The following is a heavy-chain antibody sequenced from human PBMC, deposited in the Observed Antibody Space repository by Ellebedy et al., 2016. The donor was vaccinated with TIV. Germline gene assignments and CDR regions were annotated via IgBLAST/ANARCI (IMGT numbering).Heavy chain of an antibody. D-gene: IGHD1-26*01. Sequence: GESLKISCAASGFTFSSYGMHWVRQAPGKGLEWVAVISYDGSNKYYADSVKGRFTISRDNSKNTLYLQMNSLRAEDTAVYYCARASAIVGATFDAFDIWGQGTMVTVSS. CDR2: ISYDGSNK. J-gene: IGHJ3*02. V-gene: IGHV3-30*03. CDR3: ARASAIVGATFDAFDI. CDR1: GFTFSSYG.